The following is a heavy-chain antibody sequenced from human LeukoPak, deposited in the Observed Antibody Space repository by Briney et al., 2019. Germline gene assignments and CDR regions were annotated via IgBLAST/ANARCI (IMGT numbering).Heavy chain of an antibody. Sequence: SETLSLTCTVSGYSISSGYYWGWIRQPPGKGLEWIGSIYHSGSTYYNPSLKSRVTISVDTSKNQFSLKLSSVTAADTAVYYCAREGAHYYDSSGYGVDYWGQGTLVTVSS. CDR2: IYHSGST. CDR1: GYSISSGYY. CDR3: AREGAHYYDSSGYGVDY. J-gene: IGHJ4*02. V-gene: IGHV4-38-2*02. D-gene: IGHD3-22*01.